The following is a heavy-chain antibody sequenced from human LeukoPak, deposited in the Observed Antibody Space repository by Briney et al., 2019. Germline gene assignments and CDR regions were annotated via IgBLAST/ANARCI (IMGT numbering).Heavy chain of an antibody. CDR2: ISSSSSYI. J-gene: IGHJ4*02. CDR3: ARKAGTGAFDY. Sequence: PGGSLSLSCSASGFTFSSYSMNWVRQAPGKGLEWVSPISSSSSYIYYADSVKGRFTISRDNAKNSLYLQMNSLRAEDTTVYYCARKAGTGAFDYWGQGTLVTVSS. CDR1: GFTFSSYS. V-gene: IGHV3-21*01. D-gene: IGHD6-19*01.